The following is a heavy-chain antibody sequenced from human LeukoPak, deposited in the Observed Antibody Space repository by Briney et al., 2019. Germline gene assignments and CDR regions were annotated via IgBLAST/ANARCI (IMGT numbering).Heavy chain of an antibody. D-gene: IGHD4-11*01. V-gene: IGHV3-23*01. CDR3: AKTAMIKVIINNYPKGLNY. CDR2: IYGRGETT. Sequence: GGSLRLSCAASGFSFSVYAMSWVRQAPGKGLEWVAAIYGRGETTYYADLVKGRFTISRDNSKNTLYLQMNSLRAEDTAVYYCAKTAMIKVIINNYPKGLNYWGQGTLVTVSS. J-gene: IGHJ4*02. CDR1: GFSFSVYA.